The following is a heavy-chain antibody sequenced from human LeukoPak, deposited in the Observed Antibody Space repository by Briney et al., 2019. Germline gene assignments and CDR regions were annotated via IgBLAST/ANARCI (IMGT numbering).Heavy chain of an antibody. J-gene: IGHJ4*02. CDR2: ISSSSSTI. Sequence: PGGSLRLSCAASGFTFSSYSMNWVRQAPGKGLEWVSYISSSSSTIYYADSVKGRFTISRDNAKNSLYLQMNSLRAEDTAVYYCARGDNSTYYYDSSGYWNWGQGTLVTVSS. CDR3: ARGDNSTYYYDSSGYWN. D-gene: IGHD3-22*01. V-gene: IGHV3-48*01. CDR1: GFTFSSYS.